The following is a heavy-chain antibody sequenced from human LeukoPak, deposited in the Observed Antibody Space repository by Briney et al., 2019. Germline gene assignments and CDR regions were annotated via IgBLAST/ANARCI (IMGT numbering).Heavy chain of an antibody. CDR3: AMWPWRYCSSTCRYSLYGMDG. D-gene: IGHD2-2*01. Sequence: SETLSLTCDVYGGSFSGYYWSWIRQPPGKGLEWIGEINHSGSTNYNPSLKSRVTISVDTSKNQFSLKLSSVTAADTAVYYCAMWPWRYCSSTCRYSLYGMDGWGKGTTLTVSS. CDR2: INHSGST. CDR1: GGSFSGYY. V-gene: IGHV4-34*01. J-gene: IGHJ6*04.